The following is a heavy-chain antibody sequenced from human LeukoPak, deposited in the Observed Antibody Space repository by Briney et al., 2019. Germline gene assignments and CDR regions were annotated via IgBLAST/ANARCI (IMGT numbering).Heavy chain of an antibody. V-gene: IGHV3-48*03. Sequence: GGSLRLSCEVSGFTFSGYEMNWVRQAPGKALEWLSYIRGGGENIYYTDSVRGRFTVYRDNAKNSLFLQMNSLRAEDSAVYYCAREQTFGEFDSWGQGTLVTVSS. CDR2: IRGGGENI. D-gene: IGHD3-10*01. CDR1: GFTFSGYE. J-gene: IGHJ4*02. CDR3: AREQTFGEFDS.